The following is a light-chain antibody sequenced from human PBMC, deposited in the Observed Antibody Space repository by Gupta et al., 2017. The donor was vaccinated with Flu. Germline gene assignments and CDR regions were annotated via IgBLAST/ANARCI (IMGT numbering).Light chain of an antibody. Sequence: QSVLTQPPSASTTPGQRVTISCSGSSSNIGSNIVTWYHQHPGTAPKVLIYSDNQRPSGVPDRISGSKSVTAASLAISGLQVDDEADYYCAAWDDSLNGYVFGSGTKFTVL. CDR3: AAWDDSLNGYV. CDR1: SSNIGSNI. CDR2: SDN. V-gene: IGLV1-44*01. J-gene: IGLJ1*01.